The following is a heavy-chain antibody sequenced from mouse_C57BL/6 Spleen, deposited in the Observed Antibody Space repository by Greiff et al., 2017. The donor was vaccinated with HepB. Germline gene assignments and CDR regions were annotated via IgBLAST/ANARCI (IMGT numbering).Heavy chain of an antibody. CDR1: GYAFSSSW. Sequence: QVQLQQSGPELVKPGASVKISCKASGYAFSSSWMNWVKQRPGKGLEWIGRIYPGDGDTNYNGKFKGKATLTADKSSSTAYMQLSSLTSEDSAVYCCAGSDYDGAYAMDYWGQGTSVTVSS. CDR3: AGSDYDGAYAMDY. CDR2: IYPGDGDT. D-gene: IGHD2-4*01. V-gene: IGHV1-82*01. J-gene: IGHJ4*01.